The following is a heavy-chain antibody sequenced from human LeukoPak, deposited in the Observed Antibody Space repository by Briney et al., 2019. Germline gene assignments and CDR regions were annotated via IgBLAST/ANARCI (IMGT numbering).Heavy chain of an antibody. J-gene: IGHJ5*02. V-gene: IGHV3-23*01. CDR2: ISGSGGST. Sequence: GGSLCLSCAASGFTFSSYAMSWVRQAPGKGLEWVSAISGSGGSTYYADSVKGRFTISRDNSKNTLYLQMNSLRAEDTAVYYCAKLADYSSSIVHSFPSSWGRVAPVTFSS. CDR3: AKLADYSSSIVHSFPSS. CDR1: GFTFSSYA. D-gene: IGHD6-6*01.